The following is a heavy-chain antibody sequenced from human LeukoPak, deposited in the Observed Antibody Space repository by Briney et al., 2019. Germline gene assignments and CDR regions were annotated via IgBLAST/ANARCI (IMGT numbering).Heavy chain of an antibody. Sequence: SETLSLTCTVSGGSIRSYYWSWIRQTAGKGLEWIGRIYTSGSTNYHPSFKSRVTISVDTSKNQFSLKLSSVTAADTAVYYCARQPLWFGEIDYWGQGTLVTVSS. V-gene: IGHV4-4*07. CDR2: IYTSGST. CDR3: ARQPLWFGEIDY. D-gene: IGHD3-10*01. J-gene: IGHJ4*02. CDR1: GGSIRSYY.